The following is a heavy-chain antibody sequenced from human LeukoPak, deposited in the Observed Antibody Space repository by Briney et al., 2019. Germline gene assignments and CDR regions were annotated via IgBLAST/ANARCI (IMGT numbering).Heavy chain of an antibody. J-gene: IGHJ4*02. CDR1: GFTFSSYS. Sequence: GGSLRLSCAASGFTFSSYSMDWVRQAPGKGLEWVSYISSSSSTIYYADSVKGRFTISRDNAKNSLYLQMNSLRAEDTAVYYCARDLGGNLPDYWGQGTLVTVSS. V-gene: IGHV3-48*01. CDR3: ARDLGGNLPDY. CDR2: ISSSSSTI. D-gene: IGHD4-23*01.